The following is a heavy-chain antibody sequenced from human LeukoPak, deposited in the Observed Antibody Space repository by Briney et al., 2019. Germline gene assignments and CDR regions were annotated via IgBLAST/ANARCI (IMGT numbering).Heavy chain of an antibody. CDR2: ISAYNGNT. V-gene: IGHV1-18*01. J-gene: IGHJ6*03. CDR1: GYTFTSYG. D-gene: IGHD3-22*01. CDR3: ARDLVVVDDYYYYYYMDV. Sequence: ASLKVSCKASGYTFTSYGISWVRQAPGQGLEWMGWISAYNGNTNYAQKLQGRVTMTTDTSTSTAYMELRSLRSDDTAVYYCARDLVVVDDYYYYYYMDVWGKGTTVTVSS.